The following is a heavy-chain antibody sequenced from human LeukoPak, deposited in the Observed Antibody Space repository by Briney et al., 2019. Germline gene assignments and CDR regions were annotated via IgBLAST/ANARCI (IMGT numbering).Heavy chain of an antibody. CDR2: ISGSGGST. CDR1: GFTFSSCA. CDR3: AKDPGYYDSSGYHPSYFDY. D-gene: IGHD3-22*01. Sequence: GGSLRLSCAASGFTFSSCAMSWVRQAPGKGLEWVSAISGSGGSTYYADSVKGRFTISRDNSKNTLYLQMNSLRAEDTAVYYCAKDPGYYDSSGYHPSYFDYWGQGTLVTVSS. V-gene: IGHV3-23*01. J-gene: IGHJ4*02.